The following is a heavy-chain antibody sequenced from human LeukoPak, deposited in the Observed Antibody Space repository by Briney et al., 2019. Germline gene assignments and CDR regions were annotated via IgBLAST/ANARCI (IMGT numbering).Heavy chain of an antibody. J-gene: IGHJ4*02. CDR3: ARGRFDEWLRAVLDY. CDR1: GFTFSSYW. V-gene: IGHV3-74*01. CDR2: INSDGSST. D-gene: IGHD5-12*01. Sequence: PGGSLRLSCAASGFTFSSYWMHWVRQAPGKGLVWVSRINSDGSSTSYADSVKGRFTISGDNAKNTLYLQMNSLRAEDTAVYYCARGRFDEWLRAVLDYWGQGTLVTVSS.